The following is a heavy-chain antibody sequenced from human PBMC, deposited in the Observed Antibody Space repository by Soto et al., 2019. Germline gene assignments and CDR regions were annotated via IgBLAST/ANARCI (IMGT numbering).Heavy chain of an antibody. Sequence: GGSLRLSCTASGFTFSSYAIHWVRQAPGKGLEWVAVISYDGSHKYYADAVKGRFTISRDNSKNTLYLQMTSLRAEDTAVYYCVRGNYEKSIDYWGQGTRVTVSS. CDR3: VRGNYEKSIDY. CDR2: ISYDGSHK. J-gene: IGHJ4*02. CDR1: GFTFSSYA. V-gene: IGHV3-30-3*01. D-gene: IGHD3-16*01.